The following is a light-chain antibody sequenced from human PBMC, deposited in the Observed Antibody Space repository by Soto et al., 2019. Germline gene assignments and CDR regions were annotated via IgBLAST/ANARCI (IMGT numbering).Light chain of an antibody. CDR3: FFYRRSGISV. J-gene: IGLJ2*01. V-gene: IGLV8-61*01. CDR2: NTN. Sequence: QAVVTQEPSVSVSPGRTVTLTCGLRADSVSASHVPSWYQQPPGQAPRTLIYNTNTRSSGVPDRFSGTILENRAVLTITGAQEDDESDYYGFFYRRSGISVFGGGTEVTV. CDR1: ADSVSASHV.